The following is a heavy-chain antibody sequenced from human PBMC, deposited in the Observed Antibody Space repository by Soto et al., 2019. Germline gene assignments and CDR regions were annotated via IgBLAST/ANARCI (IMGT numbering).Heavy chain of an antibody. CDR3: ARQEASGWESFDY. D-gene: IGHD6-19*01. CDR1: GGSISSSSYY. Sequence: QLQLQESGPGLVKPSETLSLTCTVYGGSISSSSYYWGGIRQPPGQGLDWIGTIYYSGSTYYNRSLKSRVTLSVDTSKNQFSLKLRAVNAADTAVYYCARQEASGWESFDYWGQGTLVTVSS. V-gene: IGHV4-39*01. J-gene: IGHJ4*02. CDR2: IYYSGST.